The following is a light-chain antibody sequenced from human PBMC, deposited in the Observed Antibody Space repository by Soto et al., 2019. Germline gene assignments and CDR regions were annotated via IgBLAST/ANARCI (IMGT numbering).Light chain of an antibody. CDR1: QSVSSSY. V-gene: IGKV3-20*01. CDR3: QQYGT. J-gene: IGKJ2*01. Sequence: EIVLTQSPGTLSLSPGERATLSCRASQSVSSSYLAWYQQKPGQAPRLLIYGASSRATGIPDRFSGSGSGTDFTLTISRLEPEDFAVYYCQQYGTCGQGTKLEIK. CDR2: GAS.